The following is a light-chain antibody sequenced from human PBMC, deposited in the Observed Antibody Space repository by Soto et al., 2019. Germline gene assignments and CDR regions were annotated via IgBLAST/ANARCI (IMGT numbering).Light chain of an antibody. V-gene: IGKV3-11*01. CDR3: KQRDTWRS. Sequence: IVLTQSPATLSLSPGERATLSCRASQGVSRYLAWYQQKPAQARRLLIYGASNRATGIPARFSGSGTVTEFTLTISSLTPEHFADYSCKQRDTWRSFGQETKLEIK. CDR1: QGVSRY. CDR2: GAS. J-gene: IGKJ2*01.